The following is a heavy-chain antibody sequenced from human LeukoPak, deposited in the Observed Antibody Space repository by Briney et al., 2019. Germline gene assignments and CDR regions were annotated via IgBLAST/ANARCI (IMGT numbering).Heavy chain of an antibody. D-gene: IGHD6-19*01. J-gene: IGHJ4*02. V-gene: IGHV3-21*01. CDR1: GFTFSSYS. CDR3: ARESVAGTDY. Sequence: GGSLRLSCAASGFTFSSYSMNWVRQAPGKGLEWVSSISSSSSYIYYADSVKGRFTISRDNSKNTLYLQMNSLRAEDTAVYYCARESVAGTDYWGQGTLVTVSS. CDR2: ISSSSSYI.